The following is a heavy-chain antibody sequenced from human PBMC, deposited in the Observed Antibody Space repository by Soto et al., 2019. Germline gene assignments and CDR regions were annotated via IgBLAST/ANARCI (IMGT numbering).Heavy chain of an antibody. D-gene: IGHD6-19*01. J-gene: IGHJ4*02. CDR1: GGYISSSSYY. CDR3: ARLYVAGGGDY. CDR2: IYYSGST. V-gene: IGHV4-39*01. Sequence: SETLCLTCTVAGGYISSSSYYWGWNRKPPGKGLEWIGSIYYSGSTYYNPSLKSRVTISVATSKNQFSLKLSSVTAADTAVYYCARLYVAGGGDYWGQGTLVTVSS.